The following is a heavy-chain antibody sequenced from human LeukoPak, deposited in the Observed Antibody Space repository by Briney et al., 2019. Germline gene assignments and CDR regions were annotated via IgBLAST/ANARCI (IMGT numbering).Heavy chain of an antibody. CDR3: ARGLWSGRRRGANWFDP. Sequence: PSETLSPTCTVSGYSISSGYYWGWIRQPPGKGLEWIGSIYHSGSTYYNPSLKSRVTISVDTSKNQFSLKLSSVTAADTAVYYCARGLWSGRRRGANWFDPWGQGTLVTVSS. D-gene: IGHD3-3*01. CDR1: GYSISSGYY. CDR2: IYHSGST. J-gene: IGHJ5*02. V-gene: IGHV4-38-2*02.